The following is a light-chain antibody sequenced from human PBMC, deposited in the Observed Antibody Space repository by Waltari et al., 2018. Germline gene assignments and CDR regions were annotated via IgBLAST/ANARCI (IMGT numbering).Light chain of an antibody. CDR2: SAS. CDR1: QTIATY. J-gene: IGKJ1*01. V-gene: IGKV1-39*01. Sequence: DIQMTQSPPSLSASVGDRVTITCRASQTIATYLNWYQQKPGKAPELLLSSASNLQSGVPSRFSGSGSGTEFTLTISGVQPEDFATYYCQQSYSIPPWTFGQGTKVDIK. CDR3: QQSYSIPPWT.